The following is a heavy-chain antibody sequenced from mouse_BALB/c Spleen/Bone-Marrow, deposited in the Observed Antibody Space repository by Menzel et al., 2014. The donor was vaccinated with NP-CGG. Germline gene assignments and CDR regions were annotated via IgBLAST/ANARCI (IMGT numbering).Heavy chain of an antibody. Sequence: QVQLKDSGAELAKPGASVKMSCKASGYTFTSYWMHWVKQRPGQGLEWIGYINPSTTYSAYNQKFKDKATLTADKSSSTAYMQLSSLTSEDSAVYYCALYYRYDYFDYWGQGTTLTVSS. V-gene: IGHV1-7*01. CDR1: GYTFTSYW. J-gene: IGHJ2*01. CDR3: ALYYRYDYFDY. D-gene: IGHD2-14*01. CDR2: INPSTTYS.